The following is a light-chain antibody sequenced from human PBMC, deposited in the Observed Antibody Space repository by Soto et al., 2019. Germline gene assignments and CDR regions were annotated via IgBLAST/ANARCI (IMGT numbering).Light chain of an antibody. J-gene: IGKJ3*01. V-gene: IGKV3-20*01. CDR2: GAS. CDR1: RHVYINA. CDR3: QQYGASPFS. Sequence: VVLTQSPATLSLSPGDRATLSCRASRHVYINALGWYQQKPGRTPTLLIYGASTRATDIPDRFSATGSGTDFSLTNSGVGPEDSAVYYCQQYGASPFSFGPGTRL.